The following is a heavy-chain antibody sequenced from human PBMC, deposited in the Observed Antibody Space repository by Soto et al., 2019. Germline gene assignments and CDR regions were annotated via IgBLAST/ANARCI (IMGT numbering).Heavy chain of an antibody. D-gene: IGHD1-1*01. V-gene: IGHV3-33*01. CDR3: ARDLKSADSVNVAWSMDL. CDR2: IWLDGSNA. Sequence: QVQLVESGGGMVQPGRSLRLSCAASGFTFSRHAMNWVRQAPGKGLEWVTVIWLDGSNAYYADSVRGRFTVSRDNSKNSLYLEMNSLRAEDTGVYYCARDLKSADSVNVAWSMDLWGQGTTVTVS. CDR1: GFTFSRHA. J-gene: IGHJ6*02.